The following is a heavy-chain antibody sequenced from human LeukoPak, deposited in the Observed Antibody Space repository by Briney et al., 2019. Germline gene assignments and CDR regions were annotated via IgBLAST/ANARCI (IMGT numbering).Heavy chain of an antibody. CDR1: GFTFSDYY. Sequence: PGGSLRLSCAASGFTFSDYYMSWIRQAPGKGLEWVSYISSSGSTIYYADSVKGRFTISRDNAKDSLYLQMNSLRAEDTAVYYCARDSRFEIYYYYYGMDVWGQGTTVTVSS. D-gene: IGHD3-10*01. V-gene: IGHV3-11*01. CDR2: ISSSGSTI. J-gene: IGHJ6*02. CDR3: ARDSRFEIYYYYYGMDV.